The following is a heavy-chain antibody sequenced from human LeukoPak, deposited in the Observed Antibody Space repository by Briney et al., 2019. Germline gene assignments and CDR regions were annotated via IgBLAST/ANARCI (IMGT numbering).Heavy chain of an antibody. D-gene: IGHD3-9*01. V-gene: IGHV1-46*01. Sequence: ASVKVSCKASGYTFTSYDINWVRQAPGQGLEWMGIINPSGGSTSYAQKFQGRVTMTRDTSTSTVYMELSSLRSEDTAVYYCARGARYYDILTGYYREADYYYYGMDVWGQGTTVTVSS. CDR3: ARGARYYDILTGYYREADYYYYGMDV. CDR1: GYTFTSYD. J-gene: IGHJ6*02. CDR2: INPSGGST.